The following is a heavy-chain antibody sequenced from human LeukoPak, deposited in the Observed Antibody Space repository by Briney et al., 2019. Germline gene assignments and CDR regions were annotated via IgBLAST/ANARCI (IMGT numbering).Heavy chain of an antibody. CDR2: IYYSGST. Sequence: SETLSLTCTVSGGSISSYYWSWIRQPPGKGLEWIGYIYYSGSTNYNPSLKSRVTISVDTSKNQFSLKLSSVTAADTAVYYCARVGYSSGWDFDYWGQGTLVTASS. J-gene: IGHJ4*02. V-gene: IGHV4-59*01. D-gene: IGHD6-19*01. CDR1: GGSISSYY. CDR3: ARVGYSSGWDFDY.